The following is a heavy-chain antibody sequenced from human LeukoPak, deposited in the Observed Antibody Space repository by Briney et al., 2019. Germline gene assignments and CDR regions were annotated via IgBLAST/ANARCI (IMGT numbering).Heavy chain of an antibody. Sequence: SETLSLTCTVSGGSISSSSYYWGWIRQPPGKGLEWIGSIYYSGSTNYNPSLKSRVTISVDTSKNQFSLKLSSVTAADTAVYYCARMSRDTAMVPHYFDYWGQGTLVTVSS. CDR2: IYYSGST. D-gene: IGHD5-18*01. CDR1: GGSISSSSYY. V-gene: IGHV4-39*07. CDR3: ARMSRDTAMVPHYFDY. J-gene: IGHJ4*02.